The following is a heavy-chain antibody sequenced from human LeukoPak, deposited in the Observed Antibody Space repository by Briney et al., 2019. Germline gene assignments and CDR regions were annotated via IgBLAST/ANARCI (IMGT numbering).Heavy chain of an antibody. J-gene: IGHJ3*02. CDR2: IYPGDSDA. Sequence: GESLKISCKGSGYSFISYWIGWVRQMPGKGLEWMRIIYPGDSDATYSPSFQGQVTISADKSISTAYLQWNSLKASDTAMYYCARGTGCSGGNCYPDAFDIWGQGTVVTVSS. CDR1: GYSFISYW. CDR3: ARGTGCSGGNCYPDAFDI. D-gene: IGHD2-15*01. V-gene: IGHV5-51*01.